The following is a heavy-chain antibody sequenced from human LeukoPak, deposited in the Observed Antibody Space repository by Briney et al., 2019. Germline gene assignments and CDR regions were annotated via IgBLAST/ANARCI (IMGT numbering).Heavy chain of an antibody. Sequence: PSETLSLTCAVYGGSFSGYYWSWIRQPPGKGLEWIGSIYYSGSTYYNPSLKSRVTISVDTSKNQFSLKLSSVTAADTAVYYCARQLCSGDSSSWSRLYYYYYYGMDVWGQGTTVTVSS. CDR3: ARQLCSGDSSSWSRLYYYYYYGMDV. J-gene: IGHJ6*02. D-gene: IGHD6-13*01. V-gene: IGHV4-34*01. CDR1: GGSFSGYY. CDR2: IYYSGST.